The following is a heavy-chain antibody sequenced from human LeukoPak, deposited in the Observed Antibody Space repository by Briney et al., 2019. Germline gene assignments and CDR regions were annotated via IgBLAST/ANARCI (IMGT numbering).Heavy chain of an antibody. CDR3: ARLSDIVVVPAAGD. J-gene: IGHJ4*02. CDR2: IIPIFGTA. D-gene: IGHD2-2*01. CDR1: GGTLSSYA. V-gene: IGHV1-69*13. Sequence: GASVKVSCKASGGTLSSYAISWVRQAPGQGLEWMGGIIPIFGTANYAQKFQGRVTITADESTSTAYMELSSLRSEDTAVYYCARLSDIVVVPAAGDWGQGTLVTVSS.